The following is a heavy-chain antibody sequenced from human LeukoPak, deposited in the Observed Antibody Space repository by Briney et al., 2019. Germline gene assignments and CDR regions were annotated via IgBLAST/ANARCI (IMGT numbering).Heavy chain of an antibody. J-gene: IGHJ4*02. D-gene: IGHD6-13*01. CDR2: INPSGGST. CDR3: ARGNRLIAAAGTTYGY. CDR1: GYTFTNYF. Sequence: GASMKVSCKASGYTFTNYFVHWVRQAPGQGLEWMGIINPSGGSTTFAQKFQGRVTMTRDTSTNTVYMELSSLRSEDTAVYYCARGNRLIAAAGTTYGYWGQGTLVTVSS. V-gene: IGHV1-46*01.